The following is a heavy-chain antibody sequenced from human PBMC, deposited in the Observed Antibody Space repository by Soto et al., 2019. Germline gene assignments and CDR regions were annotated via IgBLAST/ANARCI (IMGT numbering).Heavy chain of an antibody. CDR1: GFTFGDSY. D-gene: IGHD2-15*01. CDR3: VRGGGGGLFDP. CDR2: ISPGSRYP. Sequence: GGSLRLSCAGSGFTFGDSYMIWIRQAPGKGLEWLSYISPGSRYPAYADSVKGRFTISRDNAKRSLYLQMMSLTAEDTAIYYCVRGGGGGLFDPWGQGTMVTVSS. J-gene: IGHJ5*02. V-gene: IGHV3-11*06.